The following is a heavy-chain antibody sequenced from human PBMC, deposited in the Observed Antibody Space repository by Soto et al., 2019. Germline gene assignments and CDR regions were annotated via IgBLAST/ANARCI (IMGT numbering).Heavy chain of an antibody. V-gene: IGHV4-4*07. Sequence: PSETLSLTCTVSGGSISSYYWSWIRQPAGKGLEWIGRIYTSGSTNYNPSLESRVTMSVDTSKNQFSLKLSSVTAADTAVYYCARHSSSWYNHYYGMDVWGQGTTVTVSS. CDR3: ARHSSSWYNHYYGMDV. J-gene: IGHJ6*02. D-gene: IGHD6-13*01. CDR2: IYTSGST. CDR1: GGSISSYY.